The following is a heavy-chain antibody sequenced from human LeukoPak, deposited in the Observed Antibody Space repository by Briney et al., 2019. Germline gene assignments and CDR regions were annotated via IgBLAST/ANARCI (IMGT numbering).Heavy chain of an antibody. J-gene: IGHJ5*02. V-gene: IGHV4-59*11. CDR2: IYYSGST. Sequence: SETLSLTCTVSGGSISSHYWSWIRQPPGKGLEWIGYIYYSGSTNYNPSLKSRVTISVDTSKNQFSLKLSSVTAADTAVYYCARAPAGYDSSGYYYRRWWFDPWGQGTLVTASS. D-gene: IGHD3-22*01. CDR1: GGSISSHY. CDR3: ARAPAGYDSSGYYYRRWWFDP.